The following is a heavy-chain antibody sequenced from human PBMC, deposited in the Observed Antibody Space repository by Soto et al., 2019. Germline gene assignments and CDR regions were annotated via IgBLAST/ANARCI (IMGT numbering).Heavy chain of an antibody. CDR3: ARDLIGARPNY. D-gene: IGHD6-6*01. V-gene: IGHV3-66*01. CDR1: GFTVSSNY. J-gene: IGHJ4*02. CDR2: IYTGGST. Sequence: GGSLRLSCAASGFTVSSNYIGWVRQAPGKGLEWVSVIYTGGSTYYADSVKGRFTISRDNSKNTLYLQMNSLRAEDTAVYYCARDLIGARPNYWGQGTLVTVSS.